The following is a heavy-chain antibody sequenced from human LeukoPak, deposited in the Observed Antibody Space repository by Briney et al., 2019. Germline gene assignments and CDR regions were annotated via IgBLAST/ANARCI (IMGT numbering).Heavy chain of an antibody. CDR1: GGSIRNDY. CDR3: ARGLVATIRFDP. V-gene: IGHV4-59*06. CDR2: IYYSGST. D-gene: IGHD5-12*01. Sequence: SETLSLTCAVSGGSIRNDYWSWIRQPPGKGLEWIGYIYYSGSTYYNPSLKSRVTISVDTSKNQFSLKLSSVTAADTAVYYCARGLVATIRFDPWSQGTLVTVSS. J-gene: IGHJ5*02.